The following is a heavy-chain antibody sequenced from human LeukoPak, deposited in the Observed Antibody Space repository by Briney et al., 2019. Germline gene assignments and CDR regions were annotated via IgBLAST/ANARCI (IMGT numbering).Heavy chain of an antibody. CDR1: GYTFTKYG. CDR2: ISTDNDNT. CDR3: ARAYQYGVEAGGY. Sequence: GASVKVSCKASGYTFTKYGISWVRQAPGQGLEWMGWISTDNDNTNYAQKFQGRVTLTRDTSITTAYMELSGLTSDDTALYYCARAYQYGVEAGGYWGQGTLVTVSS. V-gene: IGHV1-18*01. J-gene: IGHJ4*02. D-gene: IGHD6-25*01.